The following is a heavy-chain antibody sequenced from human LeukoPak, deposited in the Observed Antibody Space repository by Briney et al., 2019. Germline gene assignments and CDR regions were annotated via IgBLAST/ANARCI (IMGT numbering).Heavy chain of an antibody. Sequence: SETLSLTCTVSGGSISSYYRSWIRQPPGKGLEWIGYIYYSGSTNYNPSLKSRVTISVDSSKNQFSLKLSSVTAADTAVYYCARGVYYYYGMDVWGQGTTVTVSS. CDR3: ARGVYYYYGMDV. J-gene: IGHJ6*02. V-gene: IGHV4-59*01. CDR2: IYYSGST. CDR1: GGSISSYY.